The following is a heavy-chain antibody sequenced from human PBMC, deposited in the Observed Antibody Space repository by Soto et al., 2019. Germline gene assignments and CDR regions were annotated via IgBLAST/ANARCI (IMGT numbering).Heavy chain of an antibody. D-gene: IGHD3-16*01. Sequence: TLSLTCTVSGGSISSGGYYWNWIRQHPGKGLEWIGYIYYSGSTSYNPSLKSRVTISIDTSKNQFSLKLSSVTAADTAVYYCARERCFYIWGSWQYYFDYWGQGTLVPVSS. CDR1: GGSISSGGYY. V-gene: IGHV4-31*03. J-gene: IGHJ4*02. CDR2: IYYSGST. CDR3: ARERCFYIWGSWQYYFDY.